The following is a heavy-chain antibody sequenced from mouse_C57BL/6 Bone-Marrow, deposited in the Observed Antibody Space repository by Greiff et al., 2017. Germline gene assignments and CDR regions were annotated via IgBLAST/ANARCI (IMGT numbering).Heavy chain of an antibody. D-gene: IGHD1-1*01. CDR3: ARYYGSSYGYFDV. CDR2: IYPRDGST. J-gene: IGHJ1*03. V-gene: IGHV1-85*01. Sequence: VQLQQSGPELVKPGASVKLSCKASGYTFTSYDINWVKQRPGQGLAWIGWIYPRDGSTKYNEKFKGKATLPVVTSSSTAYMELPSLTSEDSAVYVGARYYGSSYGYFDVWGTGTTVTVSS. CDR1: GYTFTSYD.